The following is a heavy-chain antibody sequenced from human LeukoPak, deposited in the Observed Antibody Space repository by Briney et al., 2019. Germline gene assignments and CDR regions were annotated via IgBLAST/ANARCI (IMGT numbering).Heavy chain of an antibody. CDR1: GGSISSYY. Sequence: SETLSLTCTVSGGSISSYYWSWIRQPPGKGLERIGYIYYSGSTNYNPSLKSRVTISVDTSKNQFSLKLSSVTAADTAVYYCARDKQMSGNYYYYYGMDVWGQGTTVTVSS. CDR2: IYYSGST. V-gene: IGHV4-59*01. J-gene: IGHJ6*02. D-gene: IGHD1-14*01. CDR3: ARDKQMSGNYYYYYGMDV.